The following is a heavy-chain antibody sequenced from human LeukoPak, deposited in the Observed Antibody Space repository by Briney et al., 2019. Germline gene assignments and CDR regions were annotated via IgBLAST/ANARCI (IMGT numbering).Heavy chain of an antibody. Sequence: PSETLSLTCTVSGGSISSYYWSWIRQPPGKGLEWIGYIYYSGSTNYNPSLKSRVTISVDTSKNQFSLKLSSVTAADTAVYYCARQIGTRSFDYWGQGTLVTVSS. V-gene: IGHV4-59*01. J-gene: IGHJ4*02. CDR1: GGSISSYY. CDR3: ARQIGTRSFDY. CDR2: IYYSGST. D-gene: IGHD3-22*01.